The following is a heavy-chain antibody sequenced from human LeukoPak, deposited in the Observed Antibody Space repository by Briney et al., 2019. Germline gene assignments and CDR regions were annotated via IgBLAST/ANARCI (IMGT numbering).Heavy chain of an antibody. V-gene: IGHV1-8*01. CDR2: MNPNSGNT. D-gene: IGHD3-10*01. CDR3: ARVMSHYYGSGSYYTRSAFFDY. Sequence: ASVKVSCKASGYTFTSYDINWVRQATGQGLEWMGWMNPNSGNTGYAQKFQGRVTMTRNTSISTAYMELSSLRSEDTAVYYCARVMSHYYGSGSYYTRSAFFDYWGQGTLVTVSS. J-gene: IGHJ4*02. CDR1: GYTFTSYD.